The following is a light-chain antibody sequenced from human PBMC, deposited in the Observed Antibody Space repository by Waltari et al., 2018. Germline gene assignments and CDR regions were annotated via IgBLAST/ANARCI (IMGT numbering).Light chain of an antibody. J-gene: IGLJ1*01. Sequence: QSALTQPASVSGSPGQSITISCTGTSSDVCSYNLVSWFQQYPDKAPKLIIFEVNKRPSGVSKRFSGSKSGNTASLTISGLQAEDEADYYCCSYAGSGIYVFGSGAKVTVL. V-gene: IGLV2-23*02. CDR3: CSYAGSGIYV. CDR2: EVN. CDR1: SSDVCSYNL.